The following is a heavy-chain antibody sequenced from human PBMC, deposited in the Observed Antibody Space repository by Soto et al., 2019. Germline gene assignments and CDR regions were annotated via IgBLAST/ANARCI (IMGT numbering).Heavy chain of an antibody. Sequence: QVHLVQSGAEVQKSGSSVRVSCTASGGTFTNDAISWVRQAPGQGLEWLGRIIPFFGTPDYSQSFQGRLTITADEPTGTAYMDLRSLRSDDAAVYYCAREVVTETTLGYFDFWGQGTLVTVSS. CDR3: AREVVTETTLGYFDF. V-gene: IGHV1-69*01. CDR1: GGTFTNDA. CDR2: IIPFFGTP. D-gene: IGHD2-21*02. J-gene: IGHJ4*02.